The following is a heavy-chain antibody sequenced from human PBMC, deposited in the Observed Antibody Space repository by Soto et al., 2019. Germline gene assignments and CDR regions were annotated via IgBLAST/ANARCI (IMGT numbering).Heavy chain of an antibody. J-gene: IGHJ4*02. V-gene: IGHV3-49*04. D-gene: IGHD6-13*01. Sequence: GGSLRLSCIGSGFTFGDYAMSWVRQAPGKGLEWVGFIKSKGYGGTTEYAASVKGRFTISRDDSKSIAYLQMNSLKTEDTAVYYCTIKTGYSSSWYPYYFDHWGQGALVTVSS. CDR3: TIKTGYSSSWYPYYFDH. CDR1: GFTFGDYA. CDR2: IKSKGYGGTT.